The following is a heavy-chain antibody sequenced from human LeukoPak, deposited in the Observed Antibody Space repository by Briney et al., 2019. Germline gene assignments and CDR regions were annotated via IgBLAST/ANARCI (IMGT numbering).Heavy chain of an antibody. CDR2: IKQDGSEK. CDR1: GFTFSSYW. D-gene: IGHD6-19*01. V-gene: IGHV3-7*01. CDR3: ARETGIPVAGLNPCYFDY. Sequence: GGSLRLSCAASGFTFSSYWMSWVRQAPGKGLEWVANIKQDGSEKYHVDSVKGRFTMSRDNARNSLYLQMNSLRVEDTAVYYCARETGIPVAGLNPCYFDYWGQGTLVTVSS. J-gene: IGHJ4*02.